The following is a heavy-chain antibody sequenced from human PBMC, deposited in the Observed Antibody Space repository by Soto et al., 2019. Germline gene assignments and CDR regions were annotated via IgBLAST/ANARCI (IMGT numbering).Heavy chain of an antibody. D-gene: IGHD1-1*01. CDR2: IYSSGST. CDR1: GGSISSYY. CDR3: ARGAVWYIEYFYYYMDV. J-gene: IGHJ6*03. V-gene: IGHV4-59*08. Sequence: SETLSLTCTVSGGSISSYYWSWIRQPPGKGLEWIGYIYSSGSTNYSPSLKSRVTISVDTSKNQFSLRLSSVTAADTAVYYCARGAVWYIEYFYYYMDVWGKGTTVTVS.